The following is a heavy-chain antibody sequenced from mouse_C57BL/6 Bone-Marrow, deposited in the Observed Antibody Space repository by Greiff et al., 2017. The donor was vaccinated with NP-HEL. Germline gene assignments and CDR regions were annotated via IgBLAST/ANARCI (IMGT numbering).Heavy chain of an antibody. CDR1: GYTFTSYW. J-gene: IGHJ1*03. CDR2: IDPNSGGT. D-gene: IGHD1-1*01. Sequence: QVQLQQPGAELVKPGASVKLSCKASGYTFTSYWMHWVKQRPGRGLEWIGRIDPNSGGTKYNEKFKSKATLTVDKPSSTAYMQLSSLTSEDSAVYYCASYYYGSSGYWYFDVWGTGTTVTVSS. V-gene: IGHV1-72*01. CDR3: ASYYYGSSGYWYFDV.